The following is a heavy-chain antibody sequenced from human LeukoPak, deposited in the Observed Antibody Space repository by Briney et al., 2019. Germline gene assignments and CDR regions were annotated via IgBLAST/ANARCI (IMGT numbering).Heavy chain of an antibody. V-gene: IGHV4-31*03. J-gene: IGHJ2*01. CDR1: GDSFSSGGYY. Sequence: SQTLSLTCTVSGDSFSSGGYYWSWIRQHPGKGLEWIGYIYYSGGTYYNPSLKSRVTISVDTSKSQFSLKLSSVTAADTAVYYCARGGKAAVRFDLWGRGTLVTVSS. CDR3: ARGGKAAVRFDL. D-gene: IGHD2-15*01. CDR2: IYYSGGT.